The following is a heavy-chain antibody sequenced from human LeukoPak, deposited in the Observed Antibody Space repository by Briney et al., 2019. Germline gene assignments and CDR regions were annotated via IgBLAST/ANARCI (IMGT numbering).Heavy chain of an antibody. J-gene: IGHJ3*01. CDR3: GRDPNGDYGGAFEF. D-gene: IGHD4-17*01. V-gene: IGHV3-23*01. CDR1: DFTFPNYA. Sequence: GGSLRLSCVASDFTFPNYAMTWVRLAPGKGLEWVSSIGGSGSNTNYADSVRGRVTVSRNYSKNTLYLQMNSLRAEDTAVYYCGRDPNGDYGGAFEFWGQGTLVSVSS. CDR2: IGGSGSNT.